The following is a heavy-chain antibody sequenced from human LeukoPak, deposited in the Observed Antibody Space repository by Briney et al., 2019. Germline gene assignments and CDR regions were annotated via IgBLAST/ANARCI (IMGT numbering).Heavy chain of an antibody. J-gene: IGHJ3*02. CDR3: ARGRNEAFDI. CDR2: INPNSGDT. V-gene: IGHV1-2*02. D-gene: IGHD1-1*01. CDR1: GYTFTGSY. Sequence: ASVKVSFNSSGYTFTGSYMHWVRQPPGQGLEWMGWINPNSGDTKCAQKFQGRVAVTRDTSISTAYMEVSRLGSDNTAVYYCARGRNEAFDIWGKGTMVTVSS.